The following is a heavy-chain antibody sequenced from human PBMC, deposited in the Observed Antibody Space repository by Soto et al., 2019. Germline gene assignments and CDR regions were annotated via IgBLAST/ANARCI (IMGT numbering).Heavy chain of an antibody. D-gene: IGHD3-9*01. J-gene: IGHJ6*02. CDR1: GYSFTSYW. CDR3: ARQSYDILTGPTVNYYYGMDV. Sequence: GESLKISCEGSGYSFTSYWISWVRQMPGKGLEWMGRIDPSDSYTNYSPSFQGHVTISADKSISTAYLQWSSLKASDTAMYYCARQSYDILTGPTVNYYYGMDVWGQGTTVTVSS. V-gene: IGHV5-10-1*01. CDR2: IDPSDSYT.